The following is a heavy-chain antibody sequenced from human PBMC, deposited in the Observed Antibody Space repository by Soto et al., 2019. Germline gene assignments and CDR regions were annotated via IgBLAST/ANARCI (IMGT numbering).Heavy chain of an antibody. J-gene: IGHJ2*01. CDR1: GGSISGFH. Sequence: XATLSLTFTVAGGSISGFHWSWVRQPAGKGLEWIGRIYSSVATKYNPSLSNRVTMSVDTSTDQYSLNLASMTAADTAVYFCATGPFCGNDCYFDVWGRRTQVTVS. V-gene: IGHV4-4*07. CDR3: ATGPFCGNDCYFDV. CDR2: IYSSVAT. D-gene: IGHD2-21*01.